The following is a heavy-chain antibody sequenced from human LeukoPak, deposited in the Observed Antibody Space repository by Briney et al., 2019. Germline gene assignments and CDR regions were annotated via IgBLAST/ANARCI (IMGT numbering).Heavy chain of an antibody. D-gene: IGHD1-26*01. J-gene: IGHJ5*02. V-gene: IGHV4-61*02. CDR2: IYTSGST. CDR1: GGSISSGSYY. Sequence: SETLSLTCTVSGGSISSGSYYWSWIRQPAGKGLEWIGRIYTSGSTNYNPSLKSRVTISIDTSKNQFSLKLSSLTAADTAVYYCARAMGWDLPQSSWFDPWGQGTLVTVSS. CDR3: ARAMGWDLPQSSWFDP.